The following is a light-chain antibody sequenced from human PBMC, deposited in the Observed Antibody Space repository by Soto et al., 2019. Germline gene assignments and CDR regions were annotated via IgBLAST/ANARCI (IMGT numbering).Light chain of an antibody. CDR2: WAS. J-gene: IGKJ1*01. Sequence: DIVMTQSPDSLSVSLVERATINCKSSQSVLYSSNNKNYLAWYQQKPGQPPKLLIYWASTRESGVPDRFSGSGSGTDFTLTISSLQAEDVAVYYCQQYYSTPLTFGQGTKVDIK. V-gene: IGKV4-1*01. CDR3: QQYYSTPLT. CDR1: QSVLYSSNNKNY.